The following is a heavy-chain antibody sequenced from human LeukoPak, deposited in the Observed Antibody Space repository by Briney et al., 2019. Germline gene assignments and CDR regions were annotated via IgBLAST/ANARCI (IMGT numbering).Heavy chain of an antibody. CDR1: GFTFSSYS. CDR2: ISSSSSYI. J-gene: IGHJ4*02. D-gene: IGHD2-15*01. CDR3: ARWWVPSFDY. Sequence: KAGGSLRLSCAASGFTFSSYSMTWVRQAPGKGLEWVSSISSSSSYIYYADSVKGRFTISRDNAKNSLYLQMNSLRAEDTAVYYCARWWVPSFDYWGQGTLVTVSS. V-gene: IGHV3-21*01.